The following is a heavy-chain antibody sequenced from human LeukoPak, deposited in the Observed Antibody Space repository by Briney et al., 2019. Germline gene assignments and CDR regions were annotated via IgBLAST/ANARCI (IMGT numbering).Heavy chain of an antibody. CDR3: AKAQQLVPPYFDY. CDR2: ISGSGGST. V-gene: IGHV3-23*01. D-gene: IGHD6-13*01. CDR1: GFTFSTYP. J-gene: IGHJ4*02. Sequence: GGSLRLSCAASGFTFSTYPMYWVRQAPGKGLEWVSAISGSGGSTYYADSVKGRFTISRDNSKNTLYLQMNSLRAEDTAVYYCAKAQQLVPPYFDYRGQGTLVTVSS.